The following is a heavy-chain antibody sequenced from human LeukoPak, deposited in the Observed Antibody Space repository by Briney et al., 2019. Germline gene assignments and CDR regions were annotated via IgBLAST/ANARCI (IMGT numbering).Heavy chain of an antibody. Sequence: GGSLRLSCAASGFTFSGYWMSWVRQAPGKGLEWVANIKQDGSEKYYVDSVKGRFTISRDNAKNSLYLQMNSLRAEDTAVYYCARNRGLYYFDYWGQGTLVTVSS. CDR3: ARNRGLYYFDY. V-gene: IGHV3-7*01. D-gene: IGHD1-14*01. J-gene: IGHJ4*02. CDR2: IKQDGSEK. CDR1: GFTFSGYW.